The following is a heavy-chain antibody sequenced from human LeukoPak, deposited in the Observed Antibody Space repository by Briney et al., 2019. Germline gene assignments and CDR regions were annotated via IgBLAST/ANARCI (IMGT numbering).Heavy chain of an antibody. J-gene: IGHJ6*02. Sequence: SGPTLVNPTQSLTLTCTFSGFSLSTGGVSVGWIRQPPGKALEWLALIYWNDDKRYSPSLRSRLTITKDTSKNQVVLTMTNMDPVDTATYYCSHSAWDYSNSRRPEYYYYAMDVWGQGTTVTVSS. V-gene: IGHV2-5*01. CDR3: SHSAWDYSNSRRPEYYYYAMDV. CDR2: IYWNDDK. D-gene: IGHD4-11*01. CDR1: GFSLSTGGVS.